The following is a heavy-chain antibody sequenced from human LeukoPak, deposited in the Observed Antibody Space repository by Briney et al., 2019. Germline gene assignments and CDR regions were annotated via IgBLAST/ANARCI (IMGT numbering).Heavy chain of an antibody. D-gene: IGHD1-14*01. CDR2: ISYTGDT. J-gene: IGHJ4*02. V-gene: IGHV4-59*01. CDR3: ARDQNPTK. CDR1: GGSINNYY. Sequence: PSETLSLTCTVSGGSINNYYWTWIRQSPGKGLEWIGCISYTGDTYYNPSVESRVTMSLDTPKKQFSLKLTSVTAADTAIYYCARDQNPTKWGQGTLVTVSS.